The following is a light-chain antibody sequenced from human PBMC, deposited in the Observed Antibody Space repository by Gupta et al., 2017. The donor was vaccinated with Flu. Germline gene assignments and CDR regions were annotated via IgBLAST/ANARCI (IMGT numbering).Light chain of an antibody. J-gene: IGLJ2*01. CDR2: EVS. CDR3: SSHTTTSTVI. Sequence: QSALTQPASVSGSPRPSTTISCTGTTSDVGGYDSVSWYQHHPGKAPKLIIYEVSDRPSGVSSRFSGSKSGNTASLTISGLQEADEADYYCSSHTTTSTVIFGGGTKVTVL. V-gene: IGLV2-14*01. CDR1: TSDVGGYDS.